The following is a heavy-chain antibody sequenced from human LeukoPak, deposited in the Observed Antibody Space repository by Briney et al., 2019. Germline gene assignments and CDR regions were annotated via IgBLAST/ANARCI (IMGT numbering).Heavy chain of an antibody. Sequence: GESLKISCKGSGYRLASYWIGWVRQMPGKGLEWMGIIYPDDSDIRYSPSFQGLVTLSADKSISTAYLQWSSLEASDTAMYFCARHYSGHYSGRDAFDIWGQGTVVTVSS. CDR1: GYRLASYW. J-gene: IGHJ3*02. CDR3: ARHYSGHYSGRDAFDI. CDR2: IYPDDSDI. V-gene: IGHV5-51*01. D-gene: IGHD1-26*01.